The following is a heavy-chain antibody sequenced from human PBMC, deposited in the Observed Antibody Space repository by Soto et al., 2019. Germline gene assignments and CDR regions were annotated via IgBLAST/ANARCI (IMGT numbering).Heavy chain of an antibody. V-gene: IGHV3-30*18. D-gene: IGHD6-13*01. CDR3: AKMVIVAAAGTFQPMDV. CDR1: GFTFSSYG. CDR2: ISYDGSNK. Sequence: PGGSLRLSCAASGFTFSSYGMHWVRQAPGKGLEWVAVISYDGSNKYYADSVKGRFTISRDNSKNTLYLQMNSLRAEDTAVYYCAKMVIVAAAGTFQPMDVWGQGTMVTVSS. J-gene: IGHJ6*02.